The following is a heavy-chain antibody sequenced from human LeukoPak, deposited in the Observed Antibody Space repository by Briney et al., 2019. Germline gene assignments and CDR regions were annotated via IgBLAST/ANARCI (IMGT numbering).Heavy chain of an antibody. CDR2: IYYSGST. Sequence: PSETLSLTCTVSGGSISSYYWSWIRQPPGKGPEWIGYIYYSGSTNYNPSLKSRVTISVDTSKNQFSLKLSSVTAADTAVYYCARSIYYGSGSYRNRHFDYWGQGALVTVSS. CDR1: GGSISSYY. CDR3: ARSIYYGSGSYRNRHFDY. V-gene: IGHV4-59*01. D-gene: IGHD3-10*01. J-gene: IGHJ4*02.